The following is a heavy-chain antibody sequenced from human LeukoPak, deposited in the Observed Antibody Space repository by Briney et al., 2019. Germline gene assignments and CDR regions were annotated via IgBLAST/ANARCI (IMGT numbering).Heavy chain of an antibody. CDR3: ARLMYYYGSGNYYYGMDV. D-gene: IGHD3-10*01. CDR1: GGSISSYY. J-gene: IGHJ6*02. Sequence: PSETLSLTCTVSGGSISSYYWSWIRQPPGKGLEWIGYIYYSGSTNYNPSLKSRVTISVDTSKNQFSLKLSSVTAADTAVYYCARLMYYYGSGNYYYGMDVWGQGTTVTVS. CDR2: IYYSGST. V-gene: IGHV4-59*08.